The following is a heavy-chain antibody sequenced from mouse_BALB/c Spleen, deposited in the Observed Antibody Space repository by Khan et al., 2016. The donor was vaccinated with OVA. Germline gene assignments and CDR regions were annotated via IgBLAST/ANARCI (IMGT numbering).Heavy chain of an antibody. D-gene: IGHD4-1*01. CDR1: GYTFSNYW. V-gene: IGHV1-9*01. CDR3: ARGAGTTYGMDY. J-gene: IGHJ4*01. CDR2: ILPGRGNS. Sequence: VQLQESGAELMKPGASVKISCKATGYTFSNYWIEWVKQRPGHGLEWIGEILPGRGNSKYNEKFKGKATFTADTSSIVAYMQLNSLKSEDSAVYYCARGAGTTYGMDYWGQGTSVTVSS.